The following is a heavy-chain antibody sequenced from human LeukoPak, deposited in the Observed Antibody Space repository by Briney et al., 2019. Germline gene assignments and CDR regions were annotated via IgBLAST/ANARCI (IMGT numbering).Heavy chain of an antibody. CDR2: IYPGDSDT. CDR3: ARRGDTVTPLGYYYYYMDV. D-gene: IGHD4-17*01. V-gene: IGHV5-51*01. J-gene: IGHJ6*03. CDR1: GYSFTGYW. Sequence: GESLKISCKGSGYSFTGYWIGWVRQMPGKGLEWMGIIYPGDSDTRYSPSFQGQVTISADKSISTAYLQWSSLKASDTAMYYCARRGDTVTPLGYYYYYMDVWGKGTTVTVSS.